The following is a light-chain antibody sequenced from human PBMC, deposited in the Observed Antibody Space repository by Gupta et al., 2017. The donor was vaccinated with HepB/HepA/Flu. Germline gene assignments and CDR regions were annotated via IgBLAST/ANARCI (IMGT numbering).Light chain of an antibody. CDR2: GIS. CDR1: ESVGSQ. Sequence: IVPTPSPATLSVSPGEGATLSCRATESVGSQLAWYQQKPGQAPRLVIYGISTRATGIPARFSGSGSGTEFSLTISSLQSEDFAHYYCQQYLKWPLTFGGGTKVEIK. V-gene: IGKV3-15*01. J-gene: IGKJ4*01. CDR3: QQYLKWPLT.